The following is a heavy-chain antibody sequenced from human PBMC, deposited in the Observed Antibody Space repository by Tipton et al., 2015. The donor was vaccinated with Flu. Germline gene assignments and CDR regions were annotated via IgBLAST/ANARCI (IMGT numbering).Heavy chain of an antibody. J-gene: IGHJ4*02. Sequence: GLVKPSETLSLTCVVYGGSFSGDYCSWIRQPPGKGLEWIGEVNHSGSTNYNPSLKSRVTISVDTSKNQFSLKLDSVTAADTALYYCARGEDYKWELHWGQGTLVTVSS. CDR2: VNHSGST. V-gene: IGHV4-34*01. D-gene: IGHD4-23*01. CDR3: ARGEDYKWELH. CDR1: GGSFSGDY.